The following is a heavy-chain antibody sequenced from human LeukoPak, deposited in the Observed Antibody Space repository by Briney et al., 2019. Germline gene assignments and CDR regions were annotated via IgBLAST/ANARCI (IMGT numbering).Heavy chain of an antibody. J-gene: IGHJ6*03. V-gene: IGHV4-4*09. CDR3: ARHGYYDSSGYYILYYYMDV. CDR1: GGSISSYY. Sequence: SETLSLTCTVSGGSISSYYWSWIRQPPGKGLEWIGYIYTSGSTNHNPSLKSRVTISVDTSKNQFSLKLSSVTAADTAVYYCARHGYYDSSGYYILYYYMDVWGKGTTVTVSS. D-gene: IGHD3-22*01. CDR2: IYTSGST.